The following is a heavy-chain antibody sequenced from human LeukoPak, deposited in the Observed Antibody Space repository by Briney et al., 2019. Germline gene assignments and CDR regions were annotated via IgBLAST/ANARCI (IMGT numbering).Heavy chain of an antibody. J-gene: IGHJ3*02. D-gene: IGHD6-13*01. Sequence: ASVKVSCKASGYTFTSYGISWVRQAPGQGLEWMGWISAYNGNTNYAQKLQGRVTMTTDTSTSTAYMELRSLRSDDTAVYYCARDRPPGIAAAGSAFDIWGQGTMVTVSS. CDR2: ISAYNGNT. CDR3: ARDRPPGIAAAGSAFDI. CDR1: GYTFTSYG. V-gene: IGHV1-18*01.